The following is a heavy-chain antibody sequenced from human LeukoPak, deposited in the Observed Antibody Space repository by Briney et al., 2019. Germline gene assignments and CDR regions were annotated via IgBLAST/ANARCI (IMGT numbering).Heavy chain of an antibody. J-gene: IGHJ4*02. CDR2: ISGSGGST. CDR1: GFTLSSYA. Sequence: GGSLRLSCAASGFTLSSYAMSWVRQAPGKGLEWVSAISGSGGSTYYADSVKGRFAISRDNSKNTLCLQMNSLRAEDTAVYYCAKGVAAAVAFDYWGQGTLVTVSS. V-gene: IGHV3-23*01. D-gene: IGHD6-13*01. CDR3: AKGVAAAVAFDY.